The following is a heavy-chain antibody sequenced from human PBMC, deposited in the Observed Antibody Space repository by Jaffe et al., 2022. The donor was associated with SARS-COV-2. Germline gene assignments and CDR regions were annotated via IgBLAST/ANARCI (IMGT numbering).Heavy chain of an antibody. V-gene: IGHV4-61*02. CDR2: IYTSGST. D-gene: IGHD3-3*01. J-gene: IGHJ4*02. Sequence: QVQLQESGPGLVKPSQTLSLTCTVSGGSISSGSYYWSWIRQPAGKGLEWIGRIYTSGSTNYNPSLKSRVTISVDTSKNQFSLKLSSVTAADTAVYYCAREGVDFWSGYPFDYWGQGTLVTVSS. CDR1: GGSISSGSYY. CDR3: AREGVDFWSGYPFDY.